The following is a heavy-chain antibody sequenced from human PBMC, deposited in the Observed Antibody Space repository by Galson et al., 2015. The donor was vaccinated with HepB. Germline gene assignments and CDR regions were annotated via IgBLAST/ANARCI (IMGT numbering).Heavy chain of an antibody. CDR1: GFTVSSNY. V-gene: IGHV3-66*01. CDR2: IYSGGST. J-gene: IGHJ3*02. CDR3: ARDTPKYCYGSGNDAFDI. D-gene: IGHD3-10*01. Sequence: CAASGFTVSSNYMSWVRQAPGKGLEWVSVIYSGGSTYYADSVKGRFTISRDNSKNTLYLQMNSLRAEDTAVYYCARDTPKYCYGSGNDAFDIWGQGTMVTVSS.